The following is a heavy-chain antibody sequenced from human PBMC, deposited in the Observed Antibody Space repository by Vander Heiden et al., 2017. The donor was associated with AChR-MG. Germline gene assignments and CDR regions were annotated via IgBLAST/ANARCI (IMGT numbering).Heavy chain of an antibody. V-gene: IGHV4-39*01. D-gene: IGHD6-13*01. CDR3: ARQSSSSWYTPGGDYFDY. CDR1: GRSISSSSYY. J-gene: IGHJ4*02. Sequence: QLQLQESGPGLVKPSETLSLTCTVSGRSISSSSYYWGWIRQPPGKGLEWIGSIYYSGSTYYNPSLKSRVTISVDTSKNQFSLKLSSVTAADTAVYYCARQSSSSWYTPGGDYFDYWGQGTLVTVSS. CDR2: IYYSGST.